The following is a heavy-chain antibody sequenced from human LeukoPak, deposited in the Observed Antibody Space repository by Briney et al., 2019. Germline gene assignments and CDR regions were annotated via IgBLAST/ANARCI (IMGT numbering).Heavy chain of an antibody. CDR1: GFTFSSYA. CDR2: ISGSGDST. Sequence: GGSLRLSCAASGFTFSSYALSWVRQAPGKGPEWVSVISGSGDSTYYADSVKGRFTISRDNSRNTLYLQMNSLRAEDTAVYYCAKDPKAAAEMVYFDCWGQGTLVTVSS. CDR3: AKDPKAAAEMVYFDC. V-gene: IGHV3-23*01. J-gene: IGHJ4*02. D-gene: IGHD6-13*01.